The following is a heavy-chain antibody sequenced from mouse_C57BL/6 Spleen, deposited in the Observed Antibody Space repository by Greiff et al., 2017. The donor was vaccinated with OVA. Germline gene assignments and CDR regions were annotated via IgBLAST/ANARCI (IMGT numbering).Heavy chain of an antibody. CDR1: GYTFTDYY. Sequence: EVKLQQSGPELVKPGASVKISCKASGYTFTDYYMNWVKQSHGKSLEWIGDINPNNGGTSYNQKFKGKATLTVDKSSSTAYMELRSLTSEDSAVYYCAGLIPGFAYWGQGTLVTVSA. V-gene: IGHV1-26*01. J-gene: IGHJ3*01. CDR2: INPNNGGT. CDR3: AGLIPGFAY. D-gene: IGHD1-1*01.